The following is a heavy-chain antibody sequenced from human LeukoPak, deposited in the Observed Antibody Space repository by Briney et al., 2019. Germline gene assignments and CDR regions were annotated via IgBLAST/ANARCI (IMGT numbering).Heavy chain of an antibody. CDR1: GYTFTGYY. CDR3: ARVGVTGTTPGNYYYYGMDV. Sequence: ASVKVSCKASGYTFTGYYMQWVRQAPGQGLEWMGWINPNRGGTNYAQKFQGRVTMTRDTSISTAYMELSRLRSDDTAVYYCARVGVTGTTPGNYYYYGMDVWGQGTTVTVSS. D-gene: IGHD1-7*01. CDR2: INPNRGGT. J-gene: IGHJ6*02. V-gene: IGHV1-2*02.